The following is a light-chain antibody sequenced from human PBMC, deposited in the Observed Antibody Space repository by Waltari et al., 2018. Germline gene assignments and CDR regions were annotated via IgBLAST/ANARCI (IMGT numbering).Light chain of an antibody. CDR1: RSNIGGTM. Sequence: QSVVTQPPSTSATPGQRVTIFCSGSRSNIGGTMVHWYQPCPGMAPKLLIYNNNQRPSGVPDRCSGSKSGTLASLAISGLQSEDEATYYCGSWDDSLNGRVFGGGTKVTVL. J-gene: IGLJ3*02. CDR2: NNN. V-gene: IGLV1-44*01. CDR3: GSWDDSLNGRV.